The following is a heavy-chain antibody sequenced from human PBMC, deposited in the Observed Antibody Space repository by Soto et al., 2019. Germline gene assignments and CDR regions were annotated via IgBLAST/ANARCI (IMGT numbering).Heavy chain of an antibody. V-gene: IGHV3-23*01. D-gene: IGHD3-16*01. CDR2: ISGSGVRT. Sequence: GGSLRLSCAASGFIFSTSGSAFSRYAMTWVRQTPGKALEWVSSISGSGVRTYYSDSVRGRFTLSRDNSKDRLYLEMNSVRAEDTAVYYCATPAYDYWGQGTLVTVSS. CDR3: ATPAYDY. J-gene: IGHJ4*02. CDR1: GFIFSTSGSAFSRYA.